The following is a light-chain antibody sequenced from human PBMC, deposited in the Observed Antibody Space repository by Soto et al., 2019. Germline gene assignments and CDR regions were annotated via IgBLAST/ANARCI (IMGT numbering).Light chain of an antibody. Sequence: QSALTQPPSASGSPGQSGTISCTGTSSDVGGYNYVSWYQQHPGRAPRLMVSEVSKRPSGIPDRFSGAKSGNKACLTVSGLQPEDASDYYCSSYAGRSKLGVFGGGITVTVL. V-gene: IGLV2-8*01. CDR3: SSYAGRSKLGV. J-gene: IGLJ2*01. CDR2: EVS. CDR1: SSDVGGYNY.